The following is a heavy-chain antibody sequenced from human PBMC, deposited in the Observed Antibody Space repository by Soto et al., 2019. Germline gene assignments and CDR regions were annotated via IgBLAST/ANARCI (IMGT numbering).Heavy chain of an antibody. V-gene: IGHV1-69*13. CDR2: IIPISGTT. CDR3: ARGYCSGGNCYSGMDV. CDR1: GGTFSTHA. J-gene: IGHJ6*02. Sequence: ASVKDSCKASGGTFSTHAIIWVRQAPGHGLEWMGGIIPISGTTYYTQKFQGRVTITADEPTSTAFMELSSLKSDDTAVFYCARGYCSGGNCYSGMDVWGQGTMVTVSS. D-gene: IGHD2-15*01.